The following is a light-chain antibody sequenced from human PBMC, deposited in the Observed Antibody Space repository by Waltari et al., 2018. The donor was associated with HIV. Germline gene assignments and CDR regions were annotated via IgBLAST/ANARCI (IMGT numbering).Light chain of an antibody. J-gene: IGLJ3*02. V-gene: IGLV1-44*01. CDR1: SSNIGIKT. Sequence: QSVLTQPPSASGTPGQRVTISCSGSSSNIGIKTVNWFQQLPGTAPKLLIYNNNQRPSGVPDRFSGSKSGTSASLTVSGLQAEDEADYYCSSYGGGNTVLFGGGTRLTVL. CDR3: SSYGGGNTVL. CDR2: NNN.